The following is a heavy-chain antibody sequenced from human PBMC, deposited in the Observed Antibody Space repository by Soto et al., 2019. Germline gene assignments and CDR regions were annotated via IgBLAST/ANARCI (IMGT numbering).Heavy chain of an antibody. D-gene: IGHD6-19*01. Sequence: QVQVQESGPGLVKPSETLSLTCTVSGDSVTSFYWNWIRQPAGQGLEWIGRIYPSGSTIYNPSLETRVSMSVDRSRDQVSLTFSSVTAADTALYYCARDEYSSTRGAFDLWGQGTLVTVSS. CDR1: GDSVTSFY. CDR3: ARDEYSSTRGAFDL. CDR2: IYPSGST. J-gene: IGHJ3*01. V-gene: IGHV4-4*07.